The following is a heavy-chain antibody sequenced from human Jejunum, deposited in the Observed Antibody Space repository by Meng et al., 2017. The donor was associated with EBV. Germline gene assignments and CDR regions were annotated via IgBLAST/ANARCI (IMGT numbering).Heavy chain of an antibody. CDR1: VFSFRDYY. Sequence: QVVVSGGGVGGCGWSLTLSCAASVFSFRDYYMSWFRQAPGRGLGWVSYISSSGTTIFYADSVQGRFTISRDNAKNSLFLQMRSLRVEDTAVYYCARGAVLSLRSQFDPWGQGTLVTVSS. CDR3: ARGAVLSLRSQFDP. CDR2: ISSSGTTI. J-gene: IGHJ5*02. D-gene: IGHD4-17*01. V-gene: IGHV3-11*01.